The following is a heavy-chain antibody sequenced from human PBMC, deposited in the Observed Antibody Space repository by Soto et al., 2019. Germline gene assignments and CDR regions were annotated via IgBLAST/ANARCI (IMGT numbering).Heavy chain of an antibody. CDR3: ARTGKFYYYDMSGLPFDP. D-gene: IGHD3-22*01. V-gene: IGHV4-4*02. J-gene: IGHJ5*02. CDR1: GDPVSSTRW. Sequence: SETLSLTCTVSGDPVSSTRWWSWVRLSPGRGLEWIGDIYHLGTTNYNPSLKRRVSISLDKSKNQFSLKLTSVTAADTAVYFCARTGKFYYYDMSGLPFDPWGPGVLVTVPS. CDR2: IYHLGTT.